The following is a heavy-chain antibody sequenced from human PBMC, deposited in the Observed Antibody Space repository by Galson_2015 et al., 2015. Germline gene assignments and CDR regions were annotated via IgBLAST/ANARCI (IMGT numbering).Heavy chain of an antibody. Sequence: SLRLSCAASGFTFSSYGMHWVRQAPGKGLEWVAVIWYDGSNKYYADSVKGRFTISRDNSKNTLYLQMNSLRAEDTAVYYCARDGAGGGLTYYYMDVWGKGTTVTVSS. CDR1: GFTFSSYG. D-gene: IGHD1-14*01. CDR3: ARDGAGGGLTYYYMDV. J-gene: IGHJ6*03. V-gene: IGHV3-33*01. CDR2: IWYDGSNK.